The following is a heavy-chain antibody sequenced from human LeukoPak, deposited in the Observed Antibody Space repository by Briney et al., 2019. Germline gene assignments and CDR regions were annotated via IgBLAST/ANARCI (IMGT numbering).Heavy chain of an antibody. D-gene: IGHD2-2*01. J-gene: IGHJ5*02. CDR1: GFTFSSYG. CDR2: IRADRSNK. V-gene: IGHV3-30*02. Sequence: GGSLRLSCAASGFTFSSYGMHWVRQAPGQGLEWMGFIRADRSNKYYADSVKGRFTISRDNSKNTLYLQMNSLRAEDTAVYYCALIGYCSSTSCDRDPWGQGTLVTVSS. CDR3: ALIGYCSSTSCDRDP.